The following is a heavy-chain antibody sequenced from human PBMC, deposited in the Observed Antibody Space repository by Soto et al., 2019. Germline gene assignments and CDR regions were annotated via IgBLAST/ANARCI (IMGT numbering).Heavy chain of an antibody. CDR2: INHLETT. CDR3: ARGGGSDSFDY. D-gene: IGHD1-26*01. V-gene: IGHV4-30-2*01. CDR1: GASITYGGYP. Sequence: PSETLSLTCTVSGASITYGGYPWSWIRQTPGKGLEWIGYINHLETTFYNPSFESRLTLSIDRAKNQFSLNLNSMSAADRAVYFCARGGGSDSFDYWGKGILVTVSS. J-gene: IGHJ4*02.